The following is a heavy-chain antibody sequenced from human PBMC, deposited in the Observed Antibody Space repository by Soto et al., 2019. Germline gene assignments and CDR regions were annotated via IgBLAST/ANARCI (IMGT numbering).Heavy chain of an antibody. CDR2: ISYDGSSK. Sequence: PGGSLRLSCAASGFTFSSYAMHWVRQAPGKGLEWVAVISYDGSSKYYADSVKGRFTISRDNSKNTLYLQMNSLRAEDTAVYYCARDRYYYDSSGYRHWGQGTLVTVSS. J-gene: IGHJ4*02. V-gene: IGHV3-30-3*01. CDR3: ARDRYYYDSSGYRH. CDR1: GFTFSSYA. D-gene: IGHD3-22*01.